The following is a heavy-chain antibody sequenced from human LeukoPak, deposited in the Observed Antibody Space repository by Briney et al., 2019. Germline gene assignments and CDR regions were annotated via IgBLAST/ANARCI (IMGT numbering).Heavy chain of an antibody. CDR2: INWNGGST. CDR1: GFTFDDYG. Sequence: TGGSLRLSCAASGFTFDDYGMRWVRQAPGKGLEWVSGINWNGGSTGYADSVKGRFTISRDNAKNSLYLQMNSLRAEDTALYHCARGLGREFDYWGQGTLVTVSS. V-gene: IGHV3-20*01. J-gene: IGHJ4*02. CDR3: ARGLGREFDY.